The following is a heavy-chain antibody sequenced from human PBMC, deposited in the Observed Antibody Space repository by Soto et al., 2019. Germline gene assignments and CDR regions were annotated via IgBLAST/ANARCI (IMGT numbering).Heavy chain of an antibody. CDR2: IYYSGST. J-gene: IGHJ5*02. Sequence: SETLSLTCTVSGGSISSSSYYWGWIRQPPGKGLEWIGSIYYSGSTYYNPSLKSRVTISVDTSKNQFSLKLSSVTAADTAVYYCARLQSITIFGVVLHNHNPKNWFDPWGQGTLVTVSS. V-gene: IGHV4-39*01. D-gene: IGHD3-3*01. CDR1: GGSISSSSYY. CDR3: ARLQSITIFGVVLHNHNPKNWFDP.